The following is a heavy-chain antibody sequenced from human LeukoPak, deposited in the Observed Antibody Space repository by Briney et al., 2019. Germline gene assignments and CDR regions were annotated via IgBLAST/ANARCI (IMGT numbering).Heavy chain of an antibody. Sequence: ASVKVSFKASGYTFTSYAMHWVRQAPGQRLEWMGWINAGNGNTKYSQKFQGRVTITRDTSASTAYMELSSLRSEDTAVYYCAGPLAPSRDYGLDVWGQGTTVTVSS. J-gene: IGHJ6*02. CDR1: GYTFTSYA. V-gene: IGHV1-3*01. CDR3: AGPLAPSRDYGLDV. CDR2: INAGNGNT.